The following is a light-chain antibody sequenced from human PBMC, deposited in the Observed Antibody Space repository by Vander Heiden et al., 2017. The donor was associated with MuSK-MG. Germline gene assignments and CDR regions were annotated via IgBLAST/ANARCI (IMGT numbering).Light chain of an antibody. J-gene: IGLJ2*01. CDR3: NSRESSSNHPVV. CDR2: GKN. CDR1: SLRSYY. Sequence: SSELTQHPAVSVALGQTVRITCQGDSLRSYYASWYQQKPGQAPVLVIIGKNNRPSGIPDRLSGSSSGNTASLTITGAQAEDEADYYCNSRESSSNHPVVFGGGTKLTVL. V-gene: IGLV3-19*01.